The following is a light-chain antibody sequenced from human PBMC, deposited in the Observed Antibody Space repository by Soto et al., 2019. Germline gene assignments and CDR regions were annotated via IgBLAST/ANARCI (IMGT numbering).Light chain of an antibody. Sequence: DIQMTQSPSAMSASVGDRVTITCRASQGISNYLSWFQQKPGKVPKRLIYAAFSLQSGVPSRFSGSGSGTEFTLAISSLQPEDCATYDCLQHDSYPRTVGQGTKLEI. CDR3: LQHDSYPRT. CDR1: QGISNY. CDR2: AAF. V-gene: IGKV1-17*03. J-gene: IGKJ2*01.